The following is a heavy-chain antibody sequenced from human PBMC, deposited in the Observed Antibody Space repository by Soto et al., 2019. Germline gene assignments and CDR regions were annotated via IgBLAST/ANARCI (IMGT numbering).Heavy chain of an antibody. J-gene: IGHJ2*01. CDR3: ASTKDDNSAYYYWYLGL. V-gene: IGHV1-69*06. CDR1: EDTFRNYA. Sequence: QVELVQSGAEVKKPGSSVKVSCQASEDTFRNYAISWVRQAPGQGLEWMGGIIPIFGTANYAQKFQVRVTITADTSANTVSLELSSLRSEDTAVYYCASTKDDNSAYYYWYLGLWGRGTLVTVSS. D-gene: IGHD3-22*01. CDR2: IIPIFGTA.